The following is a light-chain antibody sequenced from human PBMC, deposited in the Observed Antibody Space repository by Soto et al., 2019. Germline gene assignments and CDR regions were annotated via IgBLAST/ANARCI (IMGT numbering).Light chain of an antibody. Sequence: QSALTQPASVSGSPGQSITISCTGTSSDVGDNNNVSWYQQHPGKAPKLMIYDVTHRPSGISNRCSGSKSGNTASLTISGLQAEDEADYYCSSYTSSSTLYVFGTGTKLTVL. V-gene: IGLV2-14*01. CDR1: SSDVGDNNN. J-gene: IGLJ1*01. CDR2: DVT. CDR3: SSYTSSSTLYV.